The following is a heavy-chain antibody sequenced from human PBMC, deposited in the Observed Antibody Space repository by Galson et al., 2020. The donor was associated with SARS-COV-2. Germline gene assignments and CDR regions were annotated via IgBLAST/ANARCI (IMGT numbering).Heavy chain of an antibody. CDR1: GFTVTNTY. D-gene: IGHD3-22*01. V-gene: IGHV3-53*01. Sequence: GGSLSLSCAASGFTVTNTYMIWVRQPPGKGLEWVSVIYSGGSTYYADSVKGRFTISRDKSKNTLNLQMNGLTAEDTAVYYCARGVVGGGDYVDYWGQGTPVTVSS. CDR3: ARGVVGGGDYVDY. J-gene: IGHJ4*02. CDR2: IYSGGST.